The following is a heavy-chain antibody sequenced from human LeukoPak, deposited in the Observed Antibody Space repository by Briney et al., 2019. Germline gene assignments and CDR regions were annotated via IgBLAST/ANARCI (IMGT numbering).Heavy chain of an antibody. J-gene: IGHJ3*02. Sequence: LSLTCAVYGGSFSGYYWSWIRQAPGKGLEWVSYISSSSSYTNYADSVKGRFTISRDNAKNSLYLQMNSLRAEDTAVYYCARSMFLLKTKLEPVGYDAFDIWGQGTMVTVSS. CDR1: GGSFSGYY. CDR2: ISSSSSYT. V-gene: IGHV3-11*03. D-gene: IGHD1-1*01. CDR3: ARSMFLLKTKLEPVGYDAFDI.